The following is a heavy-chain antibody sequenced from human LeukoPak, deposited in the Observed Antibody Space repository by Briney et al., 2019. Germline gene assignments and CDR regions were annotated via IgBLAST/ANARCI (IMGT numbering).Heavy chain of an antibody. D-gene: IGHD2-8*01. Sequence: PSETLSLTCTVSGDSINSLDLWSWVRQPPGQGLEWIGEMYLSGTIHSNPSVKSRVTISIDKSKNQFSLKLSSVTAADTAVYYCARGNGHEGRGFDYWGQGTLVTVSS. CDR1: GDSINSLDL. V-gene: IGHV4-4*02. CDR3: ARGNGHEGRGFDY. CDR2: MYLSGTI. J-gene: IGHJ4*02.